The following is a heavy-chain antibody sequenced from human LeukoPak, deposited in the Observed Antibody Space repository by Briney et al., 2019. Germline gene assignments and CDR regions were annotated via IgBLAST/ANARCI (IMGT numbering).Heavy chain of an antibody. J-gene: IGHJ5*02. CDR1: GGTFSSYA. Sequence: GASVTVSCKASGGTFSSYAISWMRQAPGQGLEWMGGIIPIFGTANYAQKFQGRVTITADESTSTAYMELSSLRSEDTAVYYCARVALYYDILTGEFDPWGQGTLVTVSS. V-gene: IGHV1-69*13. D-gene: IGHD3-9*01. CDR3: ARVALYYDILTGEFDP. CDR2: IIPIFGTA.